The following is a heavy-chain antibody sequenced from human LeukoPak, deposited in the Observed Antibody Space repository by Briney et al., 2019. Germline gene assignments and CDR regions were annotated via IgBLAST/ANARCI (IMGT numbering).Heavy chain of an antibody. Sequence: SETLSLTCTVSGDSVTYSSYYWDWIRQPPGKGLEWIGYIYYSGSTNYNPSLKSRVTISVDTSKNQFSLKLSSVTAADTAVYYCARLAITMVRGVITDYWGQGTLVTVSS. CDR1: GDSVTYSSYY. CDR2: IYYSGST. V-gene: IGHV4-61*01. D-gene: IGHD3-10*01. J-gene: IGHJ4*02. CDR3: ARLAITMVRGVITDY.